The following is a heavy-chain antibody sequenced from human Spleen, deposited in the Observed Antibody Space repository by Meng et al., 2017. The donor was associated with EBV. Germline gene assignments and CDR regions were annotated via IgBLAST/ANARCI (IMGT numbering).Heavy chain of an antibody. D-gene: IGHD3-16*01. CDR1: GYSFTGYY. CDR3: ATMMKSGFDY. V-gene: IGHV1-69*06. CDR2: FIPFFGTP. J-gene: IGHJ4*02. Sequence: QVQLGQSGAEVKKPGASVKVSCKASGYSFTGYYIHWVRQAPGQGLEWMGGFIPFFGTPNYAQRFQGRVTITADRSTSTAYMQLTSLRSEDTATYYCATMMKSGFDYWGQGTLVTVSS.